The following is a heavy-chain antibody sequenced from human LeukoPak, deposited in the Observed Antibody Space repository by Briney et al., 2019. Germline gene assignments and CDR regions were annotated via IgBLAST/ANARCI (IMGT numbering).Heavy chain of an antibody. CDR2: IWYDGSNK. V-gene: IGHV3-33*01. D-gene: IGHD5-18*01. CDR3: ASGHTAMGNTLDAFDI. CDR1: GFTFSSYG. J-gene: IGHJ3*02. Sequence: GGSLRLSCAASGFTFSSYGMHWVRQAPGKGLEWVAVIWYDGSNKYYADSVKGRFTISRDNSKNTLYLQMNSLRAEDTAVYYCASGHTAMGNTLDAFDIWGQGTMVTVSS.